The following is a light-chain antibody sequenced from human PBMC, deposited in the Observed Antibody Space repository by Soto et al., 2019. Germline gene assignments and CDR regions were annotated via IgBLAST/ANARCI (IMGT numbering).Light chain of an antibody. V-gene: IGLV2-14*01. CDR3: RSFTSSITYV. CDR2: DVT. J-gene: IGLJ1*01. Sequence: SVVTKPASVSGSPGQSITISCTGTSSDVGGYNSVSWYRQDPGKAPKLIIYDVTYRPSGVSNRFSGSKSGNTASLTISGLQSEDEADYHCRSFTSSITYVFGTGTKATVL. CDR1: SSDVGGYNS.